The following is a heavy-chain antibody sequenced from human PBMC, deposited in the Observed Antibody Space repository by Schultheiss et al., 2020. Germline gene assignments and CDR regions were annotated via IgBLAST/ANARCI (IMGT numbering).Heavy chain of an antibody. J-gene: IGHJ4*02. CDR1: GGSISSYY. Sequence: SQTLSLTCTVSGGSISSYYWSWIRQPAGKGLEWIGSIYYSGSTYYNPSLKSRVTISVDTSKNQFSLKLSSVTAADTAVYYCAKTTGIAARPQGYFDYLGRGTLVTVVS. D-gene: IGHD6-6*01. CDR3: AKTTGIAARPQGYFDY. V-gene: IGHV4-59*04. CDR2: IYYSGST.